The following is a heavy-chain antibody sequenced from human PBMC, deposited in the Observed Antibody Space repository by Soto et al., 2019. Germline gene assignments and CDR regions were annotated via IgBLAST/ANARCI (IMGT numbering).Heavy chain of an antibody. V-gene: IGHV3-48*03. CDR3: ARAAVAGKVADYYYGMDV. J-gene: IGHJ6*02. D-gene: IGHD6-19*01. CDR1: GFTFSSYE. CDR2: ISSSGSTI. Sequence: GGSLRLSCAASGFTFSSYEMNWVRQAPGKGLEWVSYISSSGSTIYYADSVKGRFTISRDNAKNSLYLQMNSLRAGDTAVYYCARAAVAGKVADYYYGMDVWGQGTTVTVSS.